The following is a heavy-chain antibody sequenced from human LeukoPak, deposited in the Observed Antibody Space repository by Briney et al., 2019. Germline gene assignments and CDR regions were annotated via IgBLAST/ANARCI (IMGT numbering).Heavy chain of an antibody. D-gene: IGHD5-12*01. CDR3: ARQDTTITAFDQ. V-gene: IGHV4-38-2*01. J-gene: IGHJ4*02. CDR2: INHSGST. Sequence: PSETLSLTCAVSGFAISSGYYWAWIRQPPGKGLEWVGEINHSGSTNYNPSLKSRVTISVDTSKNQISLKLSSVTAADTAVYYCARQDTTITAFDQWGQGTLVTVSS. CDR1: GFAISSGYY.